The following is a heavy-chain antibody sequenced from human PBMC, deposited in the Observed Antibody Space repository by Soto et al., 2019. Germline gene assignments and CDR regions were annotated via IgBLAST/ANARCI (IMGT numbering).Heavy chain of an antibody. J-gene: IGHJ6*01. CDR1: GASFNDYY. D-gene: IGHD7-27*01. V-gene: IGHV4-34*01. Sequence: SETLSLTCAVYGASFNDYYWSWIRQPPGEGLEWIGEINHTGHTNYNPSLKSRVTISVDTSKNQFSLRLSSVTAADAAVYYCARETGLSEYYYAMDVWGQGTSVTVSS. CDR2: INHTGHT. CDR3: ARETGLSEYYYAMDV.